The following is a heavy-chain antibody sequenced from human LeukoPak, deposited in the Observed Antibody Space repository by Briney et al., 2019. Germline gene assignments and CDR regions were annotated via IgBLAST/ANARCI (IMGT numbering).Heavy chain of an antibody. CDR1: GGSIGSGSYY. V-gene: IGHV4-61*02. D-gene: IGHD2-21*02. J-gene: IGHJ4*02. CDR2: IYTSGST. Sequence: SQTLSLTCTVSGGSIGSGSYYWSWIRQPAGKGLEWIGRIYTSGSTNYNPSLKSRVTISVDTSKNQFSLKLSSVTAADTAVYYCASSPNCGGDCYTTFDYWGQGTLVTVSS. CDR3: ASSPNCGGDCYTTFDY.